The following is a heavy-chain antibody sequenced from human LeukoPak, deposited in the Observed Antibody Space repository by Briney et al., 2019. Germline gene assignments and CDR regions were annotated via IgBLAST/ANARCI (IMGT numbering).Heavy chain of an antibody. CDR1: GFTVSSNY. D-gene: IGHD3-3*01. V-gene: IGHV3-66*02. Sequence: GGSLRLSCAASGFTVSSNYMSWVRQAPGKGLEWVSVIYSGGSTYYADSVKGRFTISRDNSKNTLHLQMNSLRAEDTAVYYCARDWSWSGYYKGLAVDYWGQEPWSPSPQ. CDR2: IYSGGST. J-gene: IGHJ4*01. CDR3: ARDWSWSGYYKGLAVDY.